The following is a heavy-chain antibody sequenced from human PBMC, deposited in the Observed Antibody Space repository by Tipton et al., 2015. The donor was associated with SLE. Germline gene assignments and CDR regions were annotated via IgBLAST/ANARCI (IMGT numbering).Heavy chain of an antibody. CDR3: ARDSRIGWFDP. V-gene: IGHV4-38-2*02. CDR1: GYSIGSGHY. CDR2: IYPGGDT. J-gene: IGHJ5*02. D-gene: IGHD2-15*01. Sequence: TLSLTCTVSGYSIGSGHYWGWIRQPPGEGLEWIGSIYPGGDTYYTPSLRGRVSISVDTSKNEFSLRLHSVTAADTAVYYCARDSRIGWFDPWGQGTLVTVSS.